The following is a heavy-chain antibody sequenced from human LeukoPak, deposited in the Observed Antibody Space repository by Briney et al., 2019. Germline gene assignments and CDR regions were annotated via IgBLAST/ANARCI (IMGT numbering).Heavy chain of an antibody. CDR2: MSSSARTP. Sequence: GGSLRLSCAASGFTFSSYSMNGVPQAPGKGLEGVSYMSSSARTPYYADPVKGRFTRSRDNAKNSLYLQMNSLRAEDTAVYYCARRGPSRSSYYFDYWGQGTLVTVSS. CDR3: ARRGPSRSSYYFDY. CDR1: GFTFSSYS. V-gene: IGHV3-48*04. J-gene: IGHJ4*02.